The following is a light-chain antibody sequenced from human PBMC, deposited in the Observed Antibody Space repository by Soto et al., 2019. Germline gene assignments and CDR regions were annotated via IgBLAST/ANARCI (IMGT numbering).Light chain of an antibody. CDR3: QQLNSNPLN. J-gene: IGKJ3*01. Sequence: DIPLTQSPSFLSASVGDRVTITCRASQDIRDYLAWYQQRPGKAPKLLIYAASTSQSGVPSRFSGSGSGTEFTLTISSLQAEDLAMYSCQQLNSNPLNFGRGTKVDIK. CDR1: QDIRDY. V-gene: IGKV1-9*01. CDR2: AAS.